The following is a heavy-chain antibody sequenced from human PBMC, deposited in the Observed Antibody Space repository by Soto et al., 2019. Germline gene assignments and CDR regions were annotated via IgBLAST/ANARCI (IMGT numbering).Heavy chain of an antibody. J-gene: IGHJ4*02. V-gene: IGHV3-23*01. CDR2: ISDSGRGT. CDR3: AKERIADRRGRPHFDC. CDR1: GFTFSNYA. D-gene: IGHD2-15*01. Sequence: GGSLRLYCAASGFTFSNYAMSWVRQAPGKAPEWVSGISDSGRGTYYVDSVKGRFTISRDNSKSTLYLQMNSLRAEDTAVYYCAKERIADRRGRPHFDCWGQGTLVTVSS.